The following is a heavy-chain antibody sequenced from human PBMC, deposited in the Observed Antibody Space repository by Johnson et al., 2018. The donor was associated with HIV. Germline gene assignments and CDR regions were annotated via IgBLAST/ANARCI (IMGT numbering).Heavy chain of an antibody. CDR3: AKASNCYDSSRHAFDI. Sequence: QVLLVESGGGVVQPGGSLRLSCAASGFTFSSYGMHWVRQAPGKGLEWVAFIRYDGSNKYYADSVKGRFTISRDNSKNTLYLQMNSLRAEDTAVYYCAKASNCYDSSRHAFDIWGQGTMVTVSS. J-gene: IGHJ3*02. CDR2: IRYDGSNK. CDR1: GFTFSSYG. V-gene: IGHV3-30*02. D-gene: IGHD3-22*01.